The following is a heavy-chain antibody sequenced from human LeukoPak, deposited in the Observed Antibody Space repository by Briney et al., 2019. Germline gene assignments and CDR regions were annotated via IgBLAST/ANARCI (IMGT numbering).Heavy chain of an antibody. J-gene: IGHJ4*02. D-gene: IGHD3-22*01. CDR1: GFTFSSYW. CDR2: IKQDGSEK. V-gene: IGHV3-7*03. Sequence: PGGSLRLSCAASGFTFSSYWMSWVRQAPGKGLEWVANIKQDGSEKYYVDSVKGRFTISRDNAKNSLYLQMNSLRAEDTAVYYCAREVIVVATYYFAYWGQGTLVTVSS. CDR3: AREVIVVATYYFAY.